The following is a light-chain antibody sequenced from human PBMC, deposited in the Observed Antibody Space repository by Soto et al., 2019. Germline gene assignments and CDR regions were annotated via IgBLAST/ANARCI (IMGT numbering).Light chain of an antibody. Sequence: ALQLTQSPSSLSASVGDRVTITCRASQGVNRALAWYQQKPGKPPKPLIYYASSLESGVPTRFSGSGSGTDFTLTISRLQPEDFATYYCQQFNSGLPTFGPGTKVEIK. J-gene: IGKJ3*01. CDR2: YAS. V-gene: IGKV1-13*02. CDR3: QQFNSGLPT. CDR1: QGVNRA.